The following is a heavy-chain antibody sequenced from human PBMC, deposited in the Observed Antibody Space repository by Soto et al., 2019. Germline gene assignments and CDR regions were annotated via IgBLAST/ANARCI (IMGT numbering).Heavy chain of an antibody. CDR2: IYYSGST. D-gene: IGHD2-15*01. CDR1: GGSISSGGYS. J-gene: IGHJ5*02. CDR3: ARGRVVVVVAATRYWFAP. V-gene: IGHV4-30-4*07. Sequence: PSETLSLTCAVSGGSISSGGYSWSWIRQPPGKGLEWIAYIYYSGSTSYNPSLKSRVTISVDTSKNQFSLKLSSVTAADTAVYYCARGRVVVVVAATRYWFAPWGQGTLVTVSS.